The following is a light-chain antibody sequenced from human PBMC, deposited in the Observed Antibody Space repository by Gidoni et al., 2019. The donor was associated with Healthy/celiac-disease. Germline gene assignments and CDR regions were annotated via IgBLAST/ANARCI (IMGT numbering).Light chain of an antibody. CDR2: GAS. Sequence: EIVFTQSPGTLSLSPGERATLSCRASQSVSSSYLAWYQQKPGQAPRLLIYGASSRATGIPDRCSGSGSGTDFTLTISRLEPEDFAVYYCQQYGSSPGITFGQGTRLEIK. J-gene: IGKJ5*01. CDR1: QSVSSSY. CDR3: QQYGSSPGIT. V-gene: IGKV3-20*01.